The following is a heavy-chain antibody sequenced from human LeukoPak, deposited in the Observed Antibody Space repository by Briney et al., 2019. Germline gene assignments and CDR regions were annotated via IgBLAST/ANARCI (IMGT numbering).Heavy chain of an antibody. J-gene: IGHJ6*03. CDR3: ARGPTLFTIFGVVSHYYYYMDV. V-gene: IGHV4-34*01. Sequence: PSETLSLTCAVYGGSSSGYYWSWIRQPPGKGLEWIGEINHSGSTNYNPSLKSRVTISVDTSKNQFSLKLSSVTAADTAVYYCARGPTLFTIFGVVSHYYYYMDVWGKGTTVTVSS. CDR1: GGSSSGYY. D-gene: IGHD3-3*01. CDR2: INHSGST.